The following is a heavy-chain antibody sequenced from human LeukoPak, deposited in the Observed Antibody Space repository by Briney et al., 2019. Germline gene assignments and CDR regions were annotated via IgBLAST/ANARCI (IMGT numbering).Heavy chain of an antibody. D-gene: IGHD5-24*01. V-gene: IGHV3-23*01. J-gene: IGHJ4*02. CDR3: AKDMHGYDRPVDY. Sequence: PGGSLRLSCAASWVTLNIHALDWVRQAPGKGLEWVSSISGIGISIYYADSVKGRFTISRDNSKNTVYLQMNRLIAEDTAVYYCAKDMHGYDRPVDYWGRGTLVTVSS. CDR2: ISGIGISI. CDR1: WVTLNIHA.